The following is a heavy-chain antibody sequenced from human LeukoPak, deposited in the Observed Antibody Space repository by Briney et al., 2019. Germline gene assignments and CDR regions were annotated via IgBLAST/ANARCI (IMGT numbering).Heavy chain of an antibody. CDR1: GFTFSSHG. V-gene: IGHV3-21*01. J-gene: IGHJ5*02. CDR3: ARDICSGGSCSLNWFDP. CDR2: ISPNGVIT. D-gene: IGHD2-15*01. Sequence: GGSLRLSCAASGFTFSSHGMNWVRQAPGKGLEWVSGISPNGVITYYADSVKGRFTISRDNAKNSLYLQMNSLRAEDTAVYYCARDICSGGSCSLNWFDPWGQGTLVTVSS.